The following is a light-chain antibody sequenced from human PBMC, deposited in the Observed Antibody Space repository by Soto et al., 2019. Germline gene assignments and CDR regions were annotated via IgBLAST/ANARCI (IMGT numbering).Light chain of an antibody. CDR2: GTS. CDR1: QSVSISS. CDR3: QQYGSPPPVT. J-gene: IGKJ3*01. Sequence: EIVLTQSPGTLSLSPGERATLSCRASQSVSISSLAWYQQKPGQAPRLLIYGTSSRATGIPDRFSGSGSGTDFTLTITRLEPEYFAVYYCQQYGSPPPVTFGPGTKVDIK. V-gene: IGKV3-20*01.